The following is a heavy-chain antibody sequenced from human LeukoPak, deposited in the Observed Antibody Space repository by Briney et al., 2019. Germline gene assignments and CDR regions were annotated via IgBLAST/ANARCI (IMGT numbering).Heavy chain of an antibody. Sequence: SETLSLTCAVYGGSFSGYYWSWIRQPPGKGLEWIGEINHSGSTNYNPSLKSRVTISVDTSKNQFSLKLSSVTAADTAVYYCARGRGSGSYYKSRGYYFDCWGQGTLVTVSS. J-gene: IGHJ4*02. V-gene: IGHV4-34*01. CDR3: ARGRGSGSYYKSRGYYFDC. CDR2: INHSGST. D-gene: IGHD3-10*01. CDR1: GGSFSGYY.